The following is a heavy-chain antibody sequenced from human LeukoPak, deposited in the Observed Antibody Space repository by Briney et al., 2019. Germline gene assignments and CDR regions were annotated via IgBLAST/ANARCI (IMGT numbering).Heavy chain of an antibody. Sequence: ASVKVSCKASGGTFSSYAISWVRQAPGQGLEWMGGIIPIFGTANHAQKFQGRVTITADESTSTAYMELSSLRSEDTAVYYCARHESRYCSGGSCYRGDWFDPWGQGTLVTVSS. J-gene: IGHJ5*02. CDR3: ARHESRYCSGGSCYRGDWFDP. D-gene: IGHD2-15*01. V-gene: IGHV1-69*01. CDR1: GGTFSSYA. CDR2: IIPIFGTA.